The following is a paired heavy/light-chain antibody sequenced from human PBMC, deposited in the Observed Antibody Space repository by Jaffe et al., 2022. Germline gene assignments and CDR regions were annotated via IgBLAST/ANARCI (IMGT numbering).Heavy chain of an antibody. V-gene: IGHV4-4*02. CDR1: RGSIGTGNW. Sequence: QVQLQESGPGLVQPSGTLSLTCTFSRGSIGTGNWWSWIRQPPGKGLEWIGEVHRIGTTNYNPSLRSRVTILVDTSKNQFSLNLNSVTAADTAVYYCARNGAHCLDIWGQGTLVTVSS. J-gene: IGHJ4*02. D-gene: IGHD3-9*01. CDR2: VHRIGTT. CDR3: ARNGAHCLDI.
Light chain of an antibody. V-gene: IGKV3-20*01. CDR2: RTS. CDR3: QHYGSSPPLYT. CDR1: QNIGFTD. Sequence: EIVLTQSPGTLSLSPGERATLSCRASQNIGFTDLVWYQQKPGQAPRLLIHRTSERAAGIPDRFSGSGSGTDFTLTISRLEPEDFAVYYCQHYGSSPPLYTFGQGTKLEIK. J-gene: IGKJ2*01.